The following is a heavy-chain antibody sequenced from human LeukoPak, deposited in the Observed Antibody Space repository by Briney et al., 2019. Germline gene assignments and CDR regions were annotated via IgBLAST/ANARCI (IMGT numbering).Heavy chain of an antibody. CDR3: ARDGGYYYDSSGYY. D-gene: IGHD3-22*01. CDR2: INHSGST. Sequence: SETLSLTCAVYGGSFSGYYWSWIRQPPGKGLEWIGEINHSGSTNYNPSLKSRVTISVDTSKNQFSLKLSSVTAADTAVYYCARDGGYYYDSSGYYWGQGTLVTVSS. CDR1: GGSFSGYY. J-gene: IGHJ4*02. V-gene: IGHV4-34*01.